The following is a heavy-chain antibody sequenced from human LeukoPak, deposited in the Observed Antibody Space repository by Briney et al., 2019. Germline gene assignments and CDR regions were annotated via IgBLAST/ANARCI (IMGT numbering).Heavy chain of an antibody. D-gene: IGHD3-3*01. J-gene: IGHJ5*02. CDR1: GFTFSDSA. CDR2: ISDTGGRT. V-gene: IGHV3-23*01. CDR3: AKGGQDFDFWRFDL. Sequence: GGSLRLSCAASGFTFSDSAVSWVRHSPGEGLKWVSSISDTGGRTYYADSVKGRFTITRDNSRNTVNLQMNSLRAGDTARYSCAKGGQDFDFWRFDLWGQGILVIVSS.